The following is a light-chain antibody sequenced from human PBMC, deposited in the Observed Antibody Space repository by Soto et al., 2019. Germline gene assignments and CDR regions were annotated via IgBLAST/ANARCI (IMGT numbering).Light chain of an antibody. Sequence: DIVMTQSPDSLDVSLGERATINCKSSRSVLFSSNSKNALAWYQQRSGQPPKLLIYWASTRESGVPDRFSGSGSGTDFTLTISTLQAEDVAVYYFQQYYVTPPTFGGGTKVEIK. V-gene: IGKV4-1*01. CDR2: WAS. J-gene: IGKJ4*01. CDR1: RSVLFSSNSKNA. CDR3: QQYYVTPPT.